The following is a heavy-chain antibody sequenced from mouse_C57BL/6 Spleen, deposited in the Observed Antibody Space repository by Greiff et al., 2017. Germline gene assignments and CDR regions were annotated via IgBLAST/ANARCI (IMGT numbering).Heavy chain of an antibody. V-gene: IGHV3-6*01. CDR2: ISYDGSN. CDR3: ARDHDYDVYYYAMDY. D-gene: IGHD2-4*01. CDR1: GYSITSGYY. J-gene: IGHJ4*01. Sequence: EVQLVESGPGLVKPSQSLSLTCSVTGYSITSGYYWNWIRQFPGNKLEWMGYISYDGSNNYNPSLKNRISITRDTSKNQFFLKLNSVTTEDTATYYCARDHDYDVYYYAMDYWGQGTSVTVSS.